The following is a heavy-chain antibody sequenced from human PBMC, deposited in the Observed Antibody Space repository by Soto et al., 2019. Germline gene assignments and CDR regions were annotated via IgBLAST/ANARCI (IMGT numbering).Heavy chain of an antibody. J-gene: IGHJ6*02. D-gene: IGHD3-10*01. CDR2: IYPGDSDT. Sequence: GESLKISCKGSGYSFTSYWIGWVRQMPGKGLEWMGIIYPGDSDTRYSPSFQGQVTISADKSISTAYLQWSSLKASDTAMYYCARHAQGRMKGTIWFGELLPHYYYYYGMDVWGQGTTVTVSS. CDR3: ARHAQGRMKGTIWFGELLPHYYYYYGMDV. CDR1: GYSFTSYW. V-gene: IGHV5-51*01.